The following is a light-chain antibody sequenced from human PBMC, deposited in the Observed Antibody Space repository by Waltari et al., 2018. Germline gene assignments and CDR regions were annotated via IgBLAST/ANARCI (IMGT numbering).Light chain of an antibody. CDR3: QQRIDQIT. CDR1: QGVTSC. J-gene: IGKJ4*01. V-gene: IGKV3-11*01. CDR2: DTS. Sequence: CRAGQGVTSCLAWYVERHCQAPRLLSYDTSKRATDVPARFSGSGYGTDFALTISSLEPEDFALYYCQQRIDQITFGGGTKVEI.